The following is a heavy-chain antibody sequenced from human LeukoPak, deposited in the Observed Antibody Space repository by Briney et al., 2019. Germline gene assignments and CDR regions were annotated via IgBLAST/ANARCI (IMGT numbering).Heavy chain of an antibody. J-gene: IGHJ6*02. V-gene: IGHV3-23*01. CDR2: ISGSGDYT. CDR3: AKDRGYDYAYGLDV. Sequence: GGNLRLSCAASGISFSSYAMSWVRQAPGRGLEWVSLISGSGDYTQYADSVRGRFALSRDNSKKTLFLQMNSLRVEDTAVYYCAKDRGYDYAYGLDVWGQGTTVTVSS. CDR1: GISFSSYA. D-gene: IGHD5-12*01.